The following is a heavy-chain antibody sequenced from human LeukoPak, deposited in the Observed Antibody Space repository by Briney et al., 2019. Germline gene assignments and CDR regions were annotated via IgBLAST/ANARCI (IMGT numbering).Heavy chain of an antibody. CDR2: ISGSGGST. CDR1: GFTFSSYG. Sequence: GGSLRLSCAASGFTFSSYGMSWVRQAPGKGLEWVSAISGSGGSTYYADSVKGRFTISRDNSKNTLYLQMNSLRAEDTAVYYCAKDLDYGDAFDIWGQGTMVTVSS. D-gene: IGHD4-17*01. J-gene: IGHJ3*02. CDR3: AKDLDYGDAFDI. V-gene: IGHV3-23*01.